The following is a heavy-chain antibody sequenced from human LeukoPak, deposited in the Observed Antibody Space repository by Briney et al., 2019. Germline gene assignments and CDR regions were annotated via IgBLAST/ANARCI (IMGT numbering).Heavy chain of an antibody. CDR3: AREWAYGDYFGY. CDR1: GFTFSSYW. V-gene: IGHV3-74*01. CDR2: INSDGSST. Sequence: GGSLRLSCAASGFTFSSYWMHWVRQAPGKGLVWVSRINSDGSSTSYADSVKGRFTISRDNAKNTLCLQMNSLRAEDTAVYYCAREWAYGDYFGYWGQGTLVTVSS. J-gene: IGHJ4*02. D-gene: IGHD4-17*01.